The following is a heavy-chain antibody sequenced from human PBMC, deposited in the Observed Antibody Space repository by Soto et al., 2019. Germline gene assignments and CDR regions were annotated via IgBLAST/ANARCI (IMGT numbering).Heavy chain of an antibody. J-gene: IGHJ4*02. Sequence: QVQLVQSGAEVKKPGSSVKVSCKASGGTFSNYAISWVRQAPGQGLEWMGAIIPIFSTRHYAQKFQGRVTITADKSTSADSMELSSLSSEDTAVYYCAGDRYCSGDSCYPLDYWGQGTLVTVSS. V-gene: IGHV1-69*06. CDR1: GGTFSNYA. D-gene: IGHD2-15*01. CDR3: AGDRYCSGDSCYPLDY. CDR2: IIPIFSTR.